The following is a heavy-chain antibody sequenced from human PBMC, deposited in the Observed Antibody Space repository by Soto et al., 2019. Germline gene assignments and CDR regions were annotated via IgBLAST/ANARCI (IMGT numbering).Heavy chain of an antibody. J-gene: IGHJ3*02. V-gene: IGHV3-30*18. D-gene: IGHD1-26*01. CDR1: GFTFRSYG. Sequence: GSLRLSCAASGFTFRSYGMHWVRQAPGKGLEWVAVISYDGSNKYYADSVKGRFTIPRDNSKNTLYLQMNSLRAEDTAVYYCAKGGVGSTSNAFDIWGQGTMVTVSS. CDR2: ISYDGSNK. CDR3: AKGGVGSTSNAFDI.